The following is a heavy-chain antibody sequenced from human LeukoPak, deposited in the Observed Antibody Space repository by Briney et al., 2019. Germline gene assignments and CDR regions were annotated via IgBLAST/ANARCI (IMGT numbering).Heavy chain of an antibody. J-gene: IGHJ5*02. CDR1: GGSISSHF. Sequence: SETLSLTCTVSGGSISSHFWSWIRQPPGKELEWIGYIYSSGSANYNPSLKSRITISVDTSKNQFSLKLSSVTAADTAVYYCARDIGDYGRKWFAPWGQGYPVTVSS. CDR3: ARDIGDYGRKWFAP. V-gene: IGHV4-59*11. D-gene: IGHD4-17*01. CDR2: IYSSGSA.